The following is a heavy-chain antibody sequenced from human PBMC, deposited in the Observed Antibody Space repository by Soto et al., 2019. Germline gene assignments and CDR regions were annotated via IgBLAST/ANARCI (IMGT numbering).Heavy chain of an antibody. CDR3: AREPYLGY. CDR1: GGSISSYY. Sequence: SETLSLTCTVSGGSISSYYWSWIRQPPGKGLEWIGYIYYSGSTNYNPSLKSRVTISVDTSKNQFSLKLSSVTAADTAVYYCAREPYLGYWGQGTLVTVSS. CDR2: IYYSGST. V-gene: IGHV4-59*01. J-gene: IGHJ4*02.